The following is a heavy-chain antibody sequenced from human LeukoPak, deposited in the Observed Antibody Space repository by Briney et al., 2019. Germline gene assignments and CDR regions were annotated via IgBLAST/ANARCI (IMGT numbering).Heavy chain of an antibody. D-gene: IGHD3-22*01. CDR1: GFSFSSHA. Sequence: GGSLRLSCAASGFSFSSHAMHWVRQAPGKGLEWVTVISYDGSNKYYADSVKGRFTISRDNSKNTLYLQMNSLRAEDTAVYYCARDAYDSSGYLFDYWGQGTLVTVSS. CDR3: ARDAYDSSGYLFDY. J-gene: IGHJ4*02. V-gene: IGHV3-30-3*01. CDR2: ISYDGSNK.